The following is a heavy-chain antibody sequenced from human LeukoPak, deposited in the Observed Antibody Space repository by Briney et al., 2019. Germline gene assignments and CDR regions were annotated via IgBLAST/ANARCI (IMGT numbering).Heavy chain of an antibody. CDR2: ISSSSSYI. J-gene: IGHJ3*02. CDR3: ARDHSAPHILWDGFDI. D-gene: IGHD3-10*01. Sequence: KTGGSLRLSCAASGFTFSSYSMNWVRQAPGKGLEWVSSISSSSSYIYYADSVKGRFTISRDNAKNSLYLQMNSLRAEDTAVYYCARDHSAPHILWDGFDIWGQGTMVTVSS. CDR1: GFTFSSYS. V-gene: IGHV3-21*06.